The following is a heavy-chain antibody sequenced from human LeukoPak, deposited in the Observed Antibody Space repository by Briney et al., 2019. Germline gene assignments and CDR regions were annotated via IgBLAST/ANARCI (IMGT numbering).Heavy chain of an antibody. CDR2: ISGSGFST. J-gene: IGHJ5*02. CDR1: GFTFSRYA. Sequence: PGGSLRLSCSASGFTFSRYAMSWVRQAPGKGLEWLSEISGSGFSTYYADSVKGRFSISRDNSKNTLYLQMNSLRAEDTAVYFCARDSQTYDPGSWGQGTLVTVSS. CDR3: ARDSQTYDPGS. V-gene: IGHV3-23*01. D-gene: IGHD3-22*01.